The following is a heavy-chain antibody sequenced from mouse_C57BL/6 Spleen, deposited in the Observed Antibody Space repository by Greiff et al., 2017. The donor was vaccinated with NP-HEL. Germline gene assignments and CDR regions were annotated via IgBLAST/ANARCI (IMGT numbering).Heavy chain of an antibody. CDR1: GYTFTDYY. J-gene: IGHJ2*01. Sequence: EVQLHQSGPELVKPGASVKISCKASGYTFTDYYMNWVKQSHGKSLEWIGDINPNNGGTSYNQKFKGKATLTVDKSSSTAYMELRSLTSEDSAVYYCARPFSYYYGSSYDYFDYWGQGTTLTVSS. CDR2: INPNNGGT. D-gene: IGHD1-1*01. CDR3: ARPFSYYYGSSYDYFDY. V-gene: IGHV1-26*01.